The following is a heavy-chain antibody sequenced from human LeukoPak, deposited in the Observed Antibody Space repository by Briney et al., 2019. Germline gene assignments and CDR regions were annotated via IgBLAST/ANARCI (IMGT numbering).Heavy chain of an antibody. V-gene: IGHV3-48*04. Sequence: GGSLRLSCAASGFTFSSYSMNWVRQAPGKGLEWVSYISSSSSTIYYADSVKGRFTISRDNAKNSLYLQMNSLRAEDTAVYYCARFGGLRFFPMDVWGKGTTVTVSS. J-gene: IGHJ6*04. CDR2: ISSSSSTI. CDR1: GFTFSSYS. D-gene: IGHD3-3*01. CDR3: ARFGGLRFFPMDV.